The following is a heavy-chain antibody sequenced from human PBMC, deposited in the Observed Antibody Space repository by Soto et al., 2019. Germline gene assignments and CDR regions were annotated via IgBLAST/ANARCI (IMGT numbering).Heavy chain of an antibody. V-gene: IGHV3-33*01. CDR3: ARAGVAVAAQWGAFDI. CDR1: GFTFSSYG. CDR2: IWYDGSNK. Sequence: GGSLRLSCAASGFTFSSYGMHWVRQAPGKGLEWVAVIWYDGSNKYYADSVKGRFTISRDNSKNTLYLQMNSLRAEDTAVYYCARAGVAVAAQWGAFDIWGQGTMVTVSS. D-gene: IGHD6-19*01. J-gene: IGHJ3*02.